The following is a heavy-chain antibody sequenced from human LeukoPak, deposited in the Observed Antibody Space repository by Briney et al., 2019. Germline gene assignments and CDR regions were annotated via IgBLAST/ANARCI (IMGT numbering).Heavy chain of an antibody. Sequence: GGSLRLSCVASTIGFRGYAMHWVRRAPGKGLEWVGSISHDGTVRYANSARGRFIISRDDSKSTLFLQMNSLRLEDTAMYYCTRVGLGVILGDAFDSWGQGTMATVSS. D-gene: IGHD3-3*01. J-gene: IGHJ3*01. CDR1: TIGFRGYA. V-gene: IGHV3-30*04. CDR2: ISHDGTVR. CDR3: TRVGLGVILGDAFDS.